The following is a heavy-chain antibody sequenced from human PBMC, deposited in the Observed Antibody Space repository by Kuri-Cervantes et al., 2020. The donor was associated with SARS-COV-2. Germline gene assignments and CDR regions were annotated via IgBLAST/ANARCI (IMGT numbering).Heavy chain of an antibody. D-gene: IGHD2-15*01. J-gene: IGHJ4*02. Sequence: ESLKISCAASGFTFSSYWMHWVRQAPGKGLVWVSRINSDGSSTSYADSVKGRFTISRDNAKNTLYLQMNSLRAEDTAVYYCAKSVGGGNSGRGRGHYFDYWGQGTLVTVSS. CDR2: INSDGSST. CDR3: AKSVGGGNSGRGRGHYFDY. CDR1: GFTFSSYW. V-gene: IGHV3-74*01.